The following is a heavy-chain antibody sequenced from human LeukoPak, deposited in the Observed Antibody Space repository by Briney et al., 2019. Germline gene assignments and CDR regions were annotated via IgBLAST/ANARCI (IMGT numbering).Heavy chain of an antibody. CDR2: IYYSGST. CDR3: ARHVPAYYYDSSGYFFDY. V-gene: IGHV4-39*01. Sequence: SETLSLTCTVSGGSISSGSYYWGWIRQPPGKGLEWIGSIYYSGSTYYNPSLKSRVTISVDTSKNQFSLKLSSVTAADTAVYYCARHVPAYYYDSSGYFFDYWGQGTLVTVSS. CDR1: GGSISSGSYY. J-gene: IGHJ4*02. D-gene: IGHD3-22*01.